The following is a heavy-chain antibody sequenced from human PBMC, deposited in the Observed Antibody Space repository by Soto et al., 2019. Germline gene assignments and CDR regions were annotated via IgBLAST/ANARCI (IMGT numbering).Heavy chain of an antibody. J-gene: IGHJ4*02. V-gene: IGHV1-69*01. CDR1: GGTFSSYA. Sequence: QVQLVQSGAEVKKPGSSVKVSCKASGGTFSSYAISWVRQAPGQGLEWMGGIIPIFGTANYAQKFQGRVTIAADQSTRTAYRELSGLRYEDTAVYYCARGHFTLRMLTFWGAAACLDYWGQGTLVTVSS. CDR2: IIPIFGTA. CDR3: ARGHFTLRMLTFWGAAACLDY. D-gene: IGHD3-16*01.